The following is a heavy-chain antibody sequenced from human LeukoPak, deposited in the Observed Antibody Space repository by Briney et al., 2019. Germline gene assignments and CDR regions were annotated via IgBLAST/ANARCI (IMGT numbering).Heavy chain of an antibody. J-gene: IGHJ4*02. CDR2: ISGSGGST. V-gene: IGHV3-23*01. CDR3: AKDRYQNYYDSSGYYSGH. Sequence: GGSLRLXCAASGFTFSSYAMRWVRQTPGKGLEWVSAISGSGGSTYYADSVKGRFTISRDNSKNTLYLQMNSLRAEDTAVYYCAKDRYQNYYDSSGYYSGHWGQGTLVTVSS. CDR1: GFTFSSYA. D-gene: IGHD3-22*01.